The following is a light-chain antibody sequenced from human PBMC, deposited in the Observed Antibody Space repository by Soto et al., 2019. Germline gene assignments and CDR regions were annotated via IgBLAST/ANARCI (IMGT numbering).Light chain of an antibody. CDR2: AAS. CDR1: QGISNY. V-gene: IGKV1-27*01. J-gene: IGKJ2*01. Sequence: IQVTPSPSAPSAACWDRVPMSLPASQGISNYLAWYQQKPGKVPKLLIYAASTLQSGVPSRFSGSGSGTDFTLTISSLQPEDFAVYYCQQYDSYMYAFGQGT. CDR3: QQYDSYMYA.